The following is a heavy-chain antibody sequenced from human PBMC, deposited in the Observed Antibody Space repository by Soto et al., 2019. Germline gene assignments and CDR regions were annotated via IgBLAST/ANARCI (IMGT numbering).Heavy chain of an antibody. J-gene: IGHJ4*02. CDR3: ARYSYGSDNYLDY. CDR1: GGSIKSYY. D-gene: IGHD3-10*01. V-gene: IGHV4-59*01. CDR2: IYYSGST. Sequence: PSETLSLTCTVSGGSIKSYYWSWIRQPPGKGLEWIGSIYYSGSTNSSPSLKSRVTMSVDTSKNQFSLKLSAVIAADTAMYYCARYSYGSDNYLDYWGQGTLVTVSS.